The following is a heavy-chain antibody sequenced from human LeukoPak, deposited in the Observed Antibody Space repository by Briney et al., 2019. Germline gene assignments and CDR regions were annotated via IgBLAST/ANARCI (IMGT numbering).Heavy chain of an antibody. V-gene: IGHV4-38-2*02. CDR2: IYHSGST. CDR1: GYSISSGYY. D-gene: IGHD6-19*01. CDR3: ATWTLYSSGWYTLDAFDI. Sequence: PSETLSLTCTVSGYSISSGYYWGWIRQPPGKGLEWIGSIYHSGSTYHNPSLKSRVTISVDTSKNQFSLKLSSVTAADTAVYYCATWTLYSSGWYTLDAFDIWGQGTMVTVSS. J-gene: IGHJ3*02.